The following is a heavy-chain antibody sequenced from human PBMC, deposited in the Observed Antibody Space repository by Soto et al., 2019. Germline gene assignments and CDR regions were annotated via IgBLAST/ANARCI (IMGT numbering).Heavy chain of an antibody. CDR2: IKSKTDGGTT. CDR1: GFTFSNAW. CDR3: TTDSQYYGSGSYYFYFDY. D-gene: IGHD3-10*01. J-gene: IGHJ4*02. V-gene: IGHV3-15*01. Sequence: PGGSLRLSCAASGFTFSNAWMSWVRQAPGKGLEWVGRIKSKTDGGTTDYAAPVKGRFTISRDDSKNTLYLQMNSPKTEDTAVYYCTTDSQYYGSGSYYFYFDYWGQGTLVTVSS.